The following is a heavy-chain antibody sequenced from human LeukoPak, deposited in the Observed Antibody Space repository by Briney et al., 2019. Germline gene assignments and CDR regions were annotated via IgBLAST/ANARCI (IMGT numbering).Heavy chain of an antibody. CDR3: AKDMDHYDFLTGGLDP. Sequence: GRSMRLSCAASGFTFDEYAMHWVRQVPGKGLQWVSVITGSGTGTDYADSVKGRFTISRDNSRNSLYLQMNSMRIEDTALYYCAKDMDHYDFLTGGLDPWGQGSLVTVSS. V-gene: IGHV3-43*02. CDR1: GFTFDEYA. D-gene: IGHD3-9*01. CDR2: ITGSGTGT. J-gene: IGHJ5*02.